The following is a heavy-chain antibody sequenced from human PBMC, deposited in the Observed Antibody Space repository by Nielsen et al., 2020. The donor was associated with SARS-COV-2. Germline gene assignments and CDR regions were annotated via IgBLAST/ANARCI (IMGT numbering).Heavy chain of an antibody. J-gene: IGHJ4*02. CDR1: GGIFSSFA. CDR3: ARAGGDYFYLYY. D-gene: IGHD4-17*01. V-gene: IGHV1-46*01. Sequence: ASVKVSCKASGGIFSSFAISWVRQAPGQGLEWMGLINPSAGSTSYPQKYQGRVTMTRDTSTSTVYMEVASLTSEDTAVYYCARAGGDYFYLYYWGQGTLVTVSS. CDR2: INPSAGST.